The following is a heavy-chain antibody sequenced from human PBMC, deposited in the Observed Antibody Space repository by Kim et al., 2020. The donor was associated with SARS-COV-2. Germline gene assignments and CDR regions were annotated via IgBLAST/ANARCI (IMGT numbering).Heavy chain of an antibody. Sequence: ASVKVSCKASGYTFTGYYMHWVRQAPGQGLEWMGWINPNSGGTNYAQKFQGWVTMTRDTSISTAYMELSRLRSDDTAVYYCARTTGIAVAGRGVIGMDVWGQGTTVTVSS. D-gene: IGHD6-19*01. V-gene: IGHV1-2*04. CDR2: INPNSGGT. CDR3: ARTTGIAVAGRGVIGMDV. CDR1: GYTFTGYY. J-gene: IGHJ6*02.